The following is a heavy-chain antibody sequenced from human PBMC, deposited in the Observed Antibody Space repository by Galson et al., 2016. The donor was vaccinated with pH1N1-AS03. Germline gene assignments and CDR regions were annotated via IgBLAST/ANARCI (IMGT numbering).Heavy chain of an antibody. D-gene: IGHD5-12*01. Sequence: PALVKPTQTLTLTCSFSGFSLGTTSVGWAWIRQPPGEALEWPALVHWDGVDRLNPSLWDRHAITKDTSKNQVVLTMTNMGPADTGTYLCTKTSGYDFDFWGQGAPVTVS. V-gene: IGHV2-5*02. CDR3: TKTSGYDFDF. CDR2: VHWDGVD. J-gene: IGHJ4*02. CDR1: GFSLGTTSVG.